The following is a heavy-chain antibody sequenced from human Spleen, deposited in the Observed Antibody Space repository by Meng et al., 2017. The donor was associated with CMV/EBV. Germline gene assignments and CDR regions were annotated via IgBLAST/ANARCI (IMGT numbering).Heavy chain of an antibody. D-gene: IGHD3-3*01. CDR3: ASFPHSSVYDFWSGYYPTEDGADY. J-gene: IGHJ4*02. Sequence: ESLKISCVGSGFTFNKYWMSWIRQPPGKGLEWIGYIYYSGSTNYNPSLKSRVTISVDTSKNQFSLKLSSVTAADTAVYYCASFPHSSVYDFWSGYYPTEDGADYWGQGTLVTVSS. V-gene: IGHV4-59*01. CDR2: IYYSGST. CDR1: GFTFNKYW.